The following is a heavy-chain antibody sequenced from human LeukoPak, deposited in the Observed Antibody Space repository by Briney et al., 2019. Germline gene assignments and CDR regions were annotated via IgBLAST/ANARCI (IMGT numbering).Heavy chain of an antibody. CDR3: ARLINNDNSGDADTFDM. V-gene: IGHV4-59*11. J-gene: IGHJ3*02. Sequence: SETLSLTCTVSGGSMRSHYWSWIRQTPGKGLEWIGYIYYSGSTRYNPSLQSRVSISVDTSKNQFSLKLTSVTATDTAVYYCARLINNDNSGDADTFDMWGQGT. CDR2: IYYSGST. CDR1: GGSMRSHY. D-gene: IGHD3-22*01.